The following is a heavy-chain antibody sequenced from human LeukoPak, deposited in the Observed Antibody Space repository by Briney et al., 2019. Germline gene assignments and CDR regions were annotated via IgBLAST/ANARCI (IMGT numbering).Heavy chain of an antibody. J-gene: IGHJ3*02. CDR1: GGSISSYY. CDR2: IHTSGST. CDR3: AEAPTGTSWGGTFDM. Sequence: PSETLSLTCTVSGGSISSYYGSWVRQPAGEGLEWIGRIHTSGSTNYNPSLRSGATISVDTSKNQFSLRLTSWTAADTAVFYRAEAPTGTSWGGTFDMWGQGTMVTVSS. V-gene: IGHV4-4*07. D-gene: IGHD1-1*01.